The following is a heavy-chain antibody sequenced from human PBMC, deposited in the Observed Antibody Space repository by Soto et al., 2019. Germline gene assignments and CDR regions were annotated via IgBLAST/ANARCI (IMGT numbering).Heavy chain of an antibody. CDR3: ARDLRFGDYHGMDV. CDR2: IYYIGNT. CDR1: GGSISSGGYY. J-gene: IGHJ6*02. V-gene: IGHV4-31*03. D-gene: IGHD3-10*01. Sequence: SETLSLTCTVSGGSISSGGYYWSWSRQHPGKGLEWIGYIYYIGNTYYNPSLKSRVTISIDTSKNQFSLKLSSVTAADTAVYYCARDLRFGDYHGMDVWGQGTTVTVSS.